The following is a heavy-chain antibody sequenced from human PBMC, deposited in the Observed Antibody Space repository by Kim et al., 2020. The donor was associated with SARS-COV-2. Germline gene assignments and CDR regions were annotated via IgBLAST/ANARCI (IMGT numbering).Heavy chain of an antibody. CDR1: GGSVSSGSYY. CDR3: ARDNVVVIGIWDRSYY. V-gene: IGHV4-61*01. D-gene: IGHD3-22*01. Sequence: SETLSLTCTVSGGSVSSGSYYWSWIRQPPGKGLEWIGYIYYSGSTNYNPSLKSRVTISVDTSKNQFSLKLSSVTAADTAVYYCARDNVVVIGIWDRSYY. CDR2: IYYSGST. J-gene: IGHJ6*01.